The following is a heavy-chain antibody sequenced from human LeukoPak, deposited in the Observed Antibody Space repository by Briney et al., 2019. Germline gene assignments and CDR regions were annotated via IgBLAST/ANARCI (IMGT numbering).Heavy chain of an antibody. J-gene: IGHJ4*02. CDR1: GFTFSSYG. D-gene: IGHD2-15*01. Sequence: QAGGSLRLSCAASGFTFSSYGMHWVRQAPGKGLEWVAVIWYDGSNKYYADSVKGRFTISRDNSKNTLYLQMNSLRAEDTAVYYCARDHSLRHFDYWGQGTLVTVSS. CDR3: ARDHSLRHFDY. CDR2: IWYDGSNK. V-gene: IGHV3-33*01.